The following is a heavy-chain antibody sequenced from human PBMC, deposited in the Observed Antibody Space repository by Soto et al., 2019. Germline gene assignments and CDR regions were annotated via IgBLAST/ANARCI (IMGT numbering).Heavy chain of an antibody. J-gene: IGHJ4*02. V-gene: IGHV3-30*18. CDR3: AKGGRQWLVTSDFNY. D-gene: IGHD6-19*01. CDR2: VSHDGRNT. CDR1: GFTFSDYA. Sequence: VQLVESGGGVVQPGRSLRLSCAASGFTFSDYAMHRVRQAPGKGLEWVAVVSHDGRNTHYADSVKGRFTISRDSSKNTASLEMTSLRAEDTAVYSCAKGGRQWLVTSDFNYWGQGALVTVSS.